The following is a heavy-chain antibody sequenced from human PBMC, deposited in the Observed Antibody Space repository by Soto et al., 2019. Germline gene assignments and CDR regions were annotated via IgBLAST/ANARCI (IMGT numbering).Heavy chain of an antibody. J-gene: IGHJ4*02. CDR3: AKGGEGYCSGGSCYY. CDR2: ISGSGGST. CDR1: GFTFSSYA. Sequence: GGSLRLSCAASGFTFSSYAMSWVRQAPGKGLEWVSAISGSGGSTYYADSVKGLFTIARDNAKNTLYLQMNSLRAEDTAVYYCAKGGEGYCSGGSCYYWGQGTLVTVSS. V-gene: IGHV3-23*01. D-gene: IGHD2-15*01.